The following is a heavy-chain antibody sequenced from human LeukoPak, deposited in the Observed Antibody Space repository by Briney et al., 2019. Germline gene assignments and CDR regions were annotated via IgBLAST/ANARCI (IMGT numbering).Heavy chain of an antibody. V-gene: IGHV3-7*03. CDR2: IKQGGSEK. D-gene: IGHD2-2*01. CDR3: ARDEVVVVPAATLDYYYYGMDV. Sequence: GGSLRLSCEASGFTFSSYWMSWVRQAPGKGLEWVANIKQGGSEKYYVDSVKGRFTISRDTAKNSLYLQMNSLRAEDTAVYYCARDEVVVVPAATLDYYYYGMDVWGQGTTVTVSS. CDR1: GFTFSSYW. J-gene: IGHJ6*02.